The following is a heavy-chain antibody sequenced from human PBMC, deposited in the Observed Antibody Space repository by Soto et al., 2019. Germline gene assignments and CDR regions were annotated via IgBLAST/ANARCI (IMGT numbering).Heavy chain of an antibody. J-gene: IGHJ4*02. CDR3: AKDSRSHFLFGESSDY. Sequence: PGGSLRLSCVASGFTFSSYGMHWVRQAPGKGLEWVAVISYDGSKKDYADSVKGRFTISRDNSKNTLYLQMNSLRPEDTAVYYCAKDSRSHFLFGESSDYWGQGTLVTVSS. CDR1: GFTFSSYG. V-gene: IGHV3-30*18. CDR2: ISYDGSKK. D-gene: IGHD3-10*02.